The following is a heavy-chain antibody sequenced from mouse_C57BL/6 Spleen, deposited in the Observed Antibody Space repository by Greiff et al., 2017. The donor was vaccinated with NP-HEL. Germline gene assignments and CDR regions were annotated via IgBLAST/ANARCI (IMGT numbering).Heavy chain of an antibody. CDR2: INYDGSST. Sequence: EVHLVESEGGLVQPGRSMKLSCTASGFTFSDYYMAWVRQVPEKGLEWVANINYDGSSTYYLDSLKSRFIISRDNAKNILYLQMSSLKSEDTATYYCARDDDGTWFAYWGQGTLVTVSA. CDR1: GFTFSDYY. D-gene: IGHD2-12*01. J-gene: IGHJ3*01. CDR3: ARDDDGTWFAY. V-gene: IGHV5-16*01.